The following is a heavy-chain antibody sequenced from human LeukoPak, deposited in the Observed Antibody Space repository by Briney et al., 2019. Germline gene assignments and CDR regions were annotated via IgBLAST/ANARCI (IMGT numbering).Heavy chain of an antibody. V-gene: IGHV1-2*02. Sequence: GASVKVSCKASGYTFTGYYMHWVRQAPGQGLEWMGWINPNSGGTNYAQKFQGRVTMTRDTSISTAYMELSRLRSDDTAVYYCARGVRSGYYLYYFDYWGQGTLVTVSS. CDR1: GYTFTGYY. CDR2: INPNSGGT. D-gene: IGHD3-22*01. J-gene: IGHJ4*02. CDR3: ARGVRSGYYLYYFDY.